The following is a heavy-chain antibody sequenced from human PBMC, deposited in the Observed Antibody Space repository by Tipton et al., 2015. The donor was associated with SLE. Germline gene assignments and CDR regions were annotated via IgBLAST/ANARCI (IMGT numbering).Heavy chain of an antibody. V-gene: IGHV4-31*03. CDR2: IYNSGTT. CDR3: ARVPHVSYSRTSIY. J-gene: IGHJ1*01. Sequence: TLSLTCTVSGGSVNTGNCYWTWIRQHPGKGPEWIGYIYNSGTTYYNPSLRGRITISIDTSKNQYFLSLNSVTAADTAVYYCARVPHVSYSRTSIYWGKGTLVSVSS. D-gene: IGHD2/OR15-2a*01. CDR1: GGSVNTGNCY.